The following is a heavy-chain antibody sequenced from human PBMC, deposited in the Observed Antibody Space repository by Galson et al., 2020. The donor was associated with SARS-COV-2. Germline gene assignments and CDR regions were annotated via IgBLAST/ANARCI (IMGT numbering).Heavy chain of an antibody. V-gene: IGHV4-59*01. CDR1: GGSISSYY. CDR3: ASAVAGIFDY. J-gene: IGHJ4*02. Sequence: SETLSLTCTVSGGSISSYYWTWIRQPPGKGLDWIGYIYNSVSTNYNPSLKSRVTLSVDTSKNQFSLNLRSVTAADTAVYYCASAVAGIFDYWGQGTLVTVSS. CDR2: IYNSVST. D-gene: IGHD6-19*01.